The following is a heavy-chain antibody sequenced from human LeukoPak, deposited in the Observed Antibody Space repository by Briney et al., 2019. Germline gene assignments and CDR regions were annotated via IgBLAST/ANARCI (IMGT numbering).Heavy chain of an antibody. V-gene: IGHV4-59*01. CDR2: IYHSVST. D-gene: IGHD2-8*01. J-gene: IGHJ5*02. CDR1: GGSISSSY. Sequence: SETLSLTCTVSGGSISSSYWNWIRQSPGKGLEWIGYIYHSVSTNYNPSLMSRVTISIDTSKNQFSLKLRSVTAADTAVYYCARDSVYATNWFDPWGQGALVTVSS. CDR3: ARDSVYATNWFDP.